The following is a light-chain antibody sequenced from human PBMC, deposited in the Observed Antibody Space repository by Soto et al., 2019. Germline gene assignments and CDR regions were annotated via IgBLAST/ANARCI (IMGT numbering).Light chain of an antibody. CDR2: EVS. CDR3: SSYTSTSTPWF. J-gene: IGLJ2*01. Sequence: QSALTQPASVSGSPGQSITIFCSGTSSDVGAYKFVSWYRHHPGKAPQVMIYEVSNRPSGVSNRFSGSKSGNTASLTISGLQPEDEGDYYCSSYTSTSTPWFFGGGTKVTVL. V-gene: IGLV2-14*01. CDR1: SSDVGAYKF.